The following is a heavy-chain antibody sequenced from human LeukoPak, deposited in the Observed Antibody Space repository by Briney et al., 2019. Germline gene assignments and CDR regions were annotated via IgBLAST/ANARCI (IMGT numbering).Heavy chain of an antibody. CDR1: GIILSSYA. CDR2: ISGSGGST. Sequence: GGSLRLSCAVSGIILSSYAISWVRQAPGKGLEWVSAISGSGGSTYYADSVKGRFTISRDNSKNTLYLQMNSLRAEDTAVYYCAKDRGYSGYDYVGGYYFDYWGQGTLVTVSS. D-gene: IGHD5-12*01. J-gene: IGHJ4*02. CDR3: AKDRGYSGYDYVGGYYFDY. V-gene: IGHV3-23*01.